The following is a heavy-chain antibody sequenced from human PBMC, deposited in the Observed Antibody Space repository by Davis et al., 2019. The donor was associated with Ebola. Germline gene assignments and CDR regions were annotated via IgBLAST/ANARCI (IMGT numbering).Heavy chain of an antibody. Sequence: GGSLRLSCAASGFTFSSYAMDWVRQAPGKGLEWVSGINWNGGSTGYADSVKGRFTISRDNAKNSLYLQMNSLRAEDTALYYCARVREVAVAGTVDYWGQGTLVTVSS. CDR1: GFTFSSYA. V-gene: IGHV3-20*04. D-gene: IGHD6-19*01. CDR3: ARVREVAVAGTVDY. CDR2: INWNGGST. J-gene: IGHJ4*02.